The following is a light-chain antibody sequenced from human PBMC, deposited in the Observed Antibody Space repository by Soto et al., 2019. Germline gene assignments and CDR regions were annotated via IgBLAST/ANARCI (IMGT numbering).Light chain of an antibody. CDR1: SSDVGGYNY. CDR2: EVS. J-gene: IGLJ1*01. Sequence: QSALTQPASVSGSPGQSITISCTGTSSDVGGYNYVSWYQQHPGKAPKLMIYEVSNRPSGVPDRFSGSKSGNTASLTVSGLQAADEADYFCKSYAGSNTYVFGSGTKV. V-gene: IGLV2-8*01. CDR3: KSYAGSNTYV.